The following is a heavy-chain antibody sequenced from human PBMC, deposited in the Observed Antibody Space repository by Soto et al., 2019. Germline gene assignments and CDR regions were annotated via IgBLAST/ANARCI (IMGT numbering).Heavy chain of an antibody. CDR1: GFKFSSYE. V-gene: IGHV3-48*03. Sequence: EVQLVESGGGLVQPGGSLTLACAGSGFKFSSYEMNWVRQAPGKGLEWLSFILHSGDIIYYADSIKGRITISRDNAKNLPHPHMTSLRVEDTAIYYCATRLSVSYGPISEQWGQGTLVTGSS. CDR2: ILHSGDII. CDR3: ATRLSVSYGPISEQ. J-gene: IGHJ4*02. D-gene: IGHD3-16*01.